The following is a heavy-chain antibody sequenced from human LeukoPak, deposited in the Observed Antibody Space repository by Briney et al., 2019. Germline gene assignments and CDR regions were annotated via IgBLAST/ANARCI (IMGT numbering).Heavy chain of an antibody. CDR3: ARDYDSSGYWVD. CDR1: GYTFTSYD. V-gene: IGHV1-8*01. D-gene: IGHD3-22*01. J-gene: IGHJ4*02. Sequence: ASVKVSCKASGYTFTSYDINWVRQATGQGLECMGWMNPNSGNTGYAQKFQGRVTMTRNTSISTAYMELSSLRSEDTAVYYCARDYDSSGYWVDWGQGTLVTVSP. CDR2: MNPNSGNT.